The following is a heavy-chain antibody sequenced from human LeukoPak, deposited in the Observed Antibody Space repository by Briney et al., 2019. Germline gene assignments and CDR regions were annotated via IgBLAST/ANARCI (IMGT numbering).Heavy chain of an antibody. D-gene: IGHD3-16*01. Sequence: SVKVSCKASGGTFSGYAISWVRQAPGQGLEWMGGIIPIFGTANYAQKFQGRVTITAGESTSTAYMELSSLRSEDTAVYYCARDWGLDAFDIWGQGTMVTVSS. CDR2: IIPIFGTA. J-gene: IGHJ3*02. CDR1: GGTFSGYA. V-gene: IGHV1-69*01. CDR3: ARDWGLDAFDI.